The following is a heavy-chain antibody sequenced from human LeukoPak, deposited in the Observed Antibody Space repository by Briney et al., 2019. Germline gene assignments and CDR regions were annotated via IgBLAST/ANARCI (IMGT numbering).Heavy chain of an antibody. CDR3: ARMDSYSSGWYGAAEFDP. CDR1: GYTFTSYG. CDR2: ISAYNGNT. D-gene: IGHD6-19*01. V-gene: IGHV1-18*01. Sequence: GASVKVSCKASGYTFTSYGISWVRQAPGQGLEWMGWISAYNGNTNYAQKLQGRVTMTTDTSTSTAYMELRSLRSDDTAVYYCARMDSYSSGWYGAAEFDPWGQGTLVTVSS. J-gene: IGHJ5*02.